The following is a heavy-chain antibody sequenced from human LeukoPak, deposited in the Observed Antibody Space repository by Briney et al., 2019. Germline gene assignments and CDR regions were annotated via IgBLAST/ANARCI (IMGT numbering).Heavy chain of an antibody. D-gene: IGHD3-22*01. CDR2: ISGSGGIT. CDR1: GFTFSSCA. J-gene: IGHJ4*02. V-gene: IGHV3-23*01. Sequence: GGSLRLSCADSGFTFSSCAMNWVRQAPGKGLEWVSGISGSGGITHYADSVRGRFTISRDNSKNTLYLQMNSLRAEDTAVYYCAKDPTDFDSSGQTYFDYWGQGSRVTVSS. CDR3: AKDPTDFDSSGQTYFDY.